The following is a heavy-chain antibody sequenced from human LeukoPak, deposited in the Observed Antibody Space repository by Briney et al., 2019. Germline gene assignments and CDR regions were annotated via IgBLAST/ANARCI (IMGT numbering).Heavy chain of an antibody. D-gene: IGHD3-10*01. CDR2: IKQDGSEK. V-gene: IGHV3-7*01. Sequence: GGSLRLSCAASGFTFSSYWMSWVRQAPGKGLEWVANIKQDGSEKYYVDSVKGRFTISRDNAKNSLYLQMNSLRAEDTAVYYCARPITMVRGVQYYFDYWGQGTLVTVSS. J-gene: IGHJ4*02. CDR3: ARPITMVRGVQYYFDY. CDR1: GFTFSSYW.